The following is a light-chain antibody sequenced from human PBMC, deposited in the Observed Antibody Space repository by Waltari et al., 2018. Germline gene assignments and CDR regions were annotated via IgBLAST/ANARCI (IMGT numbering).Light chain of an antibody. Sequence: EIVLTQSPGTLSLSVGERATVSCRASESVSRALAWYQQKPGQAPRLLIYGASTRATCIPDRFSGSGSGTDFSLPISSLEPDDFAVYYCQQYLRLPVTFGQGTTVEI. J-gene: IGKJ1*01. CDR1: ESVSRA. V-gene: IGKV3-20*01. CDR3: QQYLRLPVT. CDR2: GAS.